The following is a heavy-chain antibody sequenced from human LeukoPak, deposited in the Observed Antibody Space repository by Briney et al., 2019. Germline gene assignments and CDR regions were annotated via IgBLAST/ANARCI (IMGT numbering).Heavy chain of an antibody. D-gene: IGHD2-8*02. CDR2: ISTAGGNS. CDR3: AKTQVVYYFDY. J-gene: IGHJ4*02. CDR1: GFSFSSYA. Sequence: GGSLRLSCVTSGFSFSSYAMSWVSQAPGKGLEWVSGISTAGGNSFYADSVKGRFTISRDNSNNTLHLQMNYMRVEDTAVYYCAKTQVVYYFDYWGQGNLVTVSS. V-gene: IGHV3-23*01.